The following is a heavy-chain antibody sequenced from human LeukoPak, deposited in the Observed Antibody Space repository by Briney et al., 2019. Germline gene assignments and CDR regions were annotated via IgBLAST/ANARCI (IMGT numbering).Heavy chain of an antibody. D-gene: IGHD3-22*01. CDR2: IYSGGST. CDR1: GFTVSSNY. J-gene: IGHJ4*02. V-gene: IGHV3-53*01. Sequence: PAGSLRLSCAASGFTVSSNYMSWVRQAPGKGLEWVAVIYSGGSTYYADSVKGRFTISRDNSKNTLYLQMNSLRAEDTAVYYCARDYYDSSGYYIDYWGQGTLVTVSS. CDR3: ARDYYDSSGYYIDY.